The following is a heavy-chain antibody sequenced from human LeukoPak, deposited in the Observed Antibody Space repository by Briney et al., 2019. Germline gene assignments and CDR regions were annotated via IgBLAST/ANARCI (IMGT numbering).Heavy chain of an antibody. CDR3: ARDRYYDSSGYLDY. D-gene: IGHD3-22*01. CDR2: ISSSSSYI. Sequence: GGSLRLSCAASGFTFSDYYMNWVRQAPGKGLEWVSSISSSSSYIYYADSVKGRFTISRDNAKNSLYLQMNSLRAEDTAVYYCARDRYYDSSGYLDYWGQGTLVTVSS. J-gene: IGHJ4*02. CDR1: GFTFSDYY. V-gene: IGHV3-21*01.